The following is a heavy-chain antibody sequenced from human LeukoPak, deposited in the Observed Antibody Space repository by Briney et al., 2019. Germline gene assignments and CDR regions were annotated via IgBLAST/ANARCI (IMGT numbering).Heavy chain of an antibody. CDR2: IFYTGST. J-gene: IGHJ5*02. D-gene: IGHD4-23*01. CDR3: AALGLGTTEVNH. CDR1: GSSIRNNDYY. Sequence: SETLSLTCTVSGSSIRNNDYYWGCIRQTPEKGLEWIGSIFYTGSTYSNPSLKSRVTLSVDTSKNHFSLKLTSATAADTGVYFCAALGLGTTEVNHWGQGTRVIVSS. V-gene: IGHV4-39*02.